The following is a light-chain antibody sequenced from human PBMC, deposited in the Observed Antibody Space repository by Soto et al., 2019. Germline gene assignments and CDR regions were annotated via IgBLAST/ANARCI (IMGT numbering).Light chain of an antibody. CDR3: QQYNNWPRT. V-gene: IGKV3-15*01. CDR2: GAS. J-gene: IGKJ1*01. CDR1: QSVSSN. Sequence: ILMTQSPATLFVSPGERATLSCRASQSVSSNLAWYQQKPGQSPRLLIYGASTRATGIPARFSGSGSGTEFTLTIRSLQSEDFAVYYCQQYNNWPRTIGQGTKVDIK.